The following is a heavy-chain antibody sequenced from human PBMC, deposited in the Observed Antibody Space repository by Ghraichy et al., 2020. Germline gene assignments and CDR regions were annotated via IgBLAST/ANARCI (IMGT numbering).Heavy chain of an antibody. J-gene: IGHJ6*02. D-gene: IGHD2-2*01. Sequence: SETLSLTCTVSGGSISSYYWSWIRQPPGKGLEWIGYIYYSGSTNYNPSLKSRVTISVDTSKNQFSLKLSSVTAADTAVYYCARDWGVVPSKKYYYYGMDVWGQGTTVTVSS. CDR3: ARDWGVVPSKKYYYYGMDV. V-gene: IGHV4-59*01. CDR2: IYYSGST. CDR1: GGSISSYY.